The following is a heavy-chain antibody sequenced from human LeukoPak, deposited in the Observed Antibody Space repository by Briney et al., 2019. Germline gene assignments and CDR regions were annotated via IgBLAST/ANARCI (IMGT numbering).Heavy chain of an antibody. D-gene: IGHD1-14*01. CDR2: ISGSGGST. CDR3: AKDRGERLDQPDHFDY. J-gene: IGHJ4*02. CDR1: GFTFSSYD. V-gene: IGHV3-23*01. Sequence: GGSLRLSCAASGFTFSSYDMNWVRQAPGKGLEWVSVISGSGGSTSYADYVKGRLTISRDNSKNTLYLQMNSLRAEDTAVYYCAKDRGERLDQPDHFDYWGQGTLVTVSS.